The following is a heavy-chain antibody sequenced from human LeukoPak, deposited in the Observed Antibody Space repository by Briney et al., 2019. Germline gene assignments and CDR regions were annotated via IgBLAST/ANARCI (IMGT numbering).Heavy chain of an antibody. CDR2: IKQDGSEK. D-gene: IGHD3-22*01. Sequence: QPGGSLRLSCAASGFTFSSYWMSWVRQAPGKGLEWVANIKQDGSEKYYVDSVKGRFTISRDNAKNSLYLQMNSLRAEDTAVYYCARDRDYYDTPGADYWGQGTLVTVSS. CDR3: ARDRDYYDTPGADY. J-gene: IGHJ4*02. CDR1: GFTFSSYW. V-gene: IGHV3-7*01.